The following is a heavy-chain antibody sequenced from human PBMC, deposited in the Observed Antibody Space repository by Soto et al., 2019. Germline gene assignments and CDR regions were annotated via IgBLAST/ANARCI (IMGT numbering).Heavy chain of an antibody. CDR3: ARDVGGSGSY. CDR2: INPNSGGT. V-gene: IGHV1-2*02. Sequence: QVQVVQSGAEVKKPGASVKVSCKASGYTFTAYYMHWVRQAPGQGLEWMGWINPNSGGTNYAQKFQGRVTMTRDTSISAAYMELISLRSDDTAVYYCARDVGGSGSYWGQGTLVTVSS. D-gene: IGHD3-10*01. CDR1: GYTFTAYY. J-gene: IGHJ4*02.